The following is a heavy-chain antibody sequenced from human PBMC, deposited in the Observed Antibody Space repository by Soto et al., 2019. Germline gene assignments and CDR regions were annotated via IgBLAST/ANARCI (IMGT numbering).Heavy chain of an antibody. CDR3: ARLEYMAAGGHEDTFDI. D-gene: IGHD6-13*01. V-gene: IGHV5-51*01. CDR1: GYSFINYW. Sequence: GESLKISCKGSGYSFINYWIAWVRQMPGKGLEWMGIIYPGDSDTRYSPSFQGQVTISADKSISTAYLQWSSLKASDTAMFYCARLEYMAAGGHEDTFDIWGQGTMVTVSS. J-gene: IGHJ3*02. CDR2: IYPGDSDT.